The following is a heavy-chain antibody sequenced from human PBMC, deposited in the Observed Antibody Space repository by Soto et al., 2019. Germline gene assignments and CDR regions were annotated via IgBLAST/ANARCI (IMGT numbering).Heavy chain of an antibody. V-gene: IGHV3-7*01. CDR2: IKQDGSEK. CDR1: GFTFSSYW. J-gene: IGHJ6*02. D-gene: IGHD2-2*01. Sequence: GGSLRLSCAASGFTFSSYWMSWVRQAPGKGLEWVANIKQDGSEKYYVDSVKGRFTISRDNAKNSLYLQMNSLRAEDTAVYYCAKASSTTFLPLYYGMDVWGQGTTVTVSS. CDR3: AKASSTTFLPLYYGMDV.